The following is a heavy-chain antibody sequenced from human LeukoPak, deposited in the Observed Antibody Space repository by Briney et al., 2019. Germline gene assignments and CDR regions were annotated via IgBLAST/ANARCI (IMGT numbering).Heavy chain of an antibody. CDR3: VVAAEGDAFDI. D-gene: IGHD6-13*01. Sequence: GASVKVSCKASGYTFTSYDINWVRQATGQGLEWMGWINPNSGNTGYAQKFQGRVTMTRNTSISTAYMELSSLRSEDTAVYYCVVAAEGDAFDIWGQGTMVTVSS. J-gene: IGHJ3*02. CDR2: INPNSGNT. V-gene: IGHV1-8*01. CDR1: GYTFTSYD.